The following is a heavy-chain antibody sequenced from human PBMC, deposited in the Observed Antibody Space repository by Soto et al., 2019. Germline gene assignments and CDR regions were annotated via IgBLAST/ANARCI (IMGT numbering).Heavy chain of an antibody. J-gene: IGHJ4*02. Sequence: QVQLVESGGGVVQPGRSLRLSCAASGFTFSSYGMHWVRQAPGKGLEWVAAISYDGRNKYYADSVKGRFTISRDNSKNTLYLQMNSLRAEDTAVYYCAKEVHLDGTYWGQGTLVTVSS. CDR2: ISYDGRNK. V-gene: IGHV3-30*18. D-gene: IGHD1-1*01. CDR3: AKEVHLDGTY. CDR1: GFTFSSYG.